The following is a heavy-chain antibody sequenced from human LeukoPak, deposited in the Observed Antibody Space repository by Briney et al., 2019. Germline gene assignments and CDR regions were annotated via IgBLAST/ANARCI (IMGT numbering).Heavy chain of an antibody. Sequence: GSLRLSCAASGFTFSSFAMSWVRQAPGKGLEWVSAISGSGGSTYYADSVKGRFTISRDNSKNTLYLQMNSLRAEDTAVYYCAKADRVKRWSYQFDYWGQGTLVTVSS. D-gene: IGHD5-24*01. CDR3: AKADRVKRWSYQFDY. CDR2: ISGSGGST. J-gene: IGHJ4*02. CDR1: GFTFSSFA. V-gene: IGHV3-23*01.